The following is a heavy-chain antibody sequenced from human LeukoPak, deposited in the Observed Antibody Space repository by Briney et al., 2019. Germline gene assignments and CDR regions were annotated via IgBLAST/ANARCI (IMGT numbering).Heavy chain of an antibody. Sequence: GRSLRHSCAASGLTFDDYAMHWVRPAPGKGLEWVSGINWNSGSIGYADSVKGRFTISRDNAKNSLYLQMNSLRAEDTALYYCASSPGYYDSSGYYSGDLAFDIWGQGTMVTVSS. CDR1: GLTFDDYA. CDR2: INWNSGSI. V-gene: IGHV3-9*01. J-gene: IGHJ3*02. CDR3: ASSPGYYDSSGYYSGDLAFDI. D-gene: IGHD3-22*01.